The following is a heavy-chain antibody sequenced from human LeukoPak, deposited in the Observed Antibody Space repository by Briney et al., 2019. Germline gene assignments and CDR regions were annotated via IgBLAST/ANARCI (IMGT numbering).Heavy chain of an antibody. CDR3: AKDVGSSSRPYYFDY. D-gene: IGHD6-13*01. V-gene: IGHV3-23*01. CDR1: GFTFSSYA. CDR2: ISGSGGST. Sequence: GGSLRLSCAASGFTFSSYAMSWVRQAPGKGLEWVSAISGSGGSTYYADSVKGRFTISRDNSKNTLYLQMNSLRAGDTAVYYCAKDVGSSSRPYYFDYWGQGTLVTVSS. J-gene: IGHJ4*02.